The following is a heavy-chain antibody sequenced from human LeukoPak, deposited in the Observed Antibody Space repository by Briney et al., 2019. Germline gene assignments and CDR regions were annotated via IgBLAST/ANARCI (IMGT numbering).Heavy chain of an antibody. CDR2: IDHSGST. CDR1: GYSISRGYY. CDR3: AREVFRASPFDY. D-gene: IGHD1-14*01. V-gene: IGHV4-38-2*02. J-gene: IGHJ4*02. Sequence: SETLSLTCAVFGYSISRGYYWGWIRQPPGKGLEWIGSIDHSGSTYYNPSLKSRVTILVDTSKNQFSPKLNSVTAADTAVYYCAREVFRASPFDYWGQGTLVTVSS.